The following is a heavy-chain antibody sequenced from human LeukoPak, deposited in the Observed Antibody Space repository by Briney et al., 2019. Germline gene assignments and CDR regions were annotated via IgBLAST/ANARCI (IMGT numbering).Heavy chain of an antibody. D-gene: IGHD3-9*01. J-gene: IGHJ3*02. Sequence: ALVKVSCKASGGTFSSYAISWVRQAPGQGLEWMGGIIPIFGTANYAQKFQGRVTITTDESTNTAYMELSSLRSEDTAVYYCARYLDYDILTGYYFGAFDIWGQGTMVTVS. CDR3: ARYLDYDILTGYYFGAFDI. V-gene: IGHV1-69*05. CDR2: IIPIFGTA. CDR1: GGTFSSYA.